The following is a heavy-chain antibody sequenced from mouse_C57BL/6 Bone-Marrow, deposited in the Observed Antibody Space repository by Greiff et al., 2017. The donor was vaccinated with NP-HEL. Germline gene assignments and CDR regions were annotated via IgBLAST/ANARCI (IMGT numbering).Heavy chain of an antibody. CDR1: GYTFTNYW. CDR2: IYPGGGYT. Sequence: VQLQQSGAELVRPGTSVKMSCKASGYTFTNYWIGWAKQRPGHGLEWIGDIYPGGGYTNYNVKFKGKATLTADKSSSTAYMQFSSLTSEDSAIYYCARRDGSSYNYWGQGTTLTVSS. CDR3: ARRDGSSYNY. J-gene: IGHJ2*01. V-gene: IGHV1-63*01. D-gene: IGHD1-1*01.